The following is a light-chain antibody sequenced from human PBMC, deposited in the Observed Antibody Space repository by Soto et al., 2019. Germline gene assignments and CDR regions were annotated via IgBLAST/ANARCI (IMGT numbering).Light chain of an antibody. J-gene: IGKJ1*01. CDR2: GAY. V-gene: IGKV3-20*01. CDR1: QNIYNN. Sequence: IVMTQSPDSLSVSPGDRLTLSCRASQNIYNNLAWYQQKPGQAPRLLLYGAYNRATGIPDRFSGSGSGTDFTLTISRLEPEDFAVYYCQQYGTAPWTFGQGTKVDIK. CDR3: QQYGTAPWT.